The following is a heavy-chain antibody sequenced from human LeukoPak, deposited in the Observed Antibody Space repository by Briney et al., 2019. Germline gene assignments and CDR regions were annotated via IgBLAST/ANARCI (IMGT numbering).Heavy chain of an antibody. CDR2: ISCDGGNK. J-gene: IGHJ4*02. CDR3: TSSGSYYVFDS. CDR1: GFTFGSYA. Sequence: GGSLRLSCAASGFTFGSYAMHWVRQAPGKGLEWVAVISCDGGNKYYADSVKGRFTISRDNSKNTLYLQMNSLRAEDTALYYCTSSGSYYVFDSWGQGTLVTVSS. D-gene: IGHD1-26*01. V-gene: IGHV3-30*04.